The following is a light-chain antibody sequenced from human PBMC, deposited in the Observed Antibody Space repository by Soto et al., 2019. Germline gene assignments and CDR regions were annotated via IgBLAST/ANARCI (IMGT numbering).Light chain of an antibody. CDR1: QSVSSS. Sequence: EIVLTQSPATLSLSPGERATLSCRASQSVSSSLAWFQQKPGQAPRLLIYDASNRATGIPARFSGSGSGTDFTLTISSLEPEDCAVYYCQQRSNLPLTFGGGTKVEIK. J-gene: IGKJ4*01. CDR2: DAS. V-gene: IGKV3-11*01. CDR3: QQRSNLPLT.